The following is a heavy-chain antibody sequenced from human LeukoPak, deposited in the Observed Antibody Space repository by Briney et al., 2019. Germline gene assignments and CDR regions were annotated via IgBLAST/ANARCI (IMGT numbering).Heavy chain of an antibody. D-gene: IGHD3-3*01. Sequence: GGSLRLSCAASGFTFSSYGMHWVRQAPGKGLEWVAFIRYDGSNKYYADSVKGRFTISRDNSKNTLYLQMNSLRAEDTAVYYCAKRETIFGVVEYYFDYWGQGTLVTVSS. V-gene: IGHV3-30*02. CDR2: IRYDGSNK. J-gene: IGHJ4*02. CDR3: AKRETIFGVVEYYFDY. CDR1: GFTFSSYG.